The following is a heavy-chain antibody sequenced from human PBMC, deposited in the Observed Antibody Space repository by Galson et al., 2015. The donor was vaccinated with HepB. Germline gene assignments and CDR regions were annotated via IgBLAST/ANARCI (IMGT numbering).Heavy chain of an antibody. CDR1: GFTFSSYS. Sequence: SLRLSCAASGFTFSSYSMNWVRQAPGKGLEWVSSISSSSSYIYYADSVKGRFTISRDNAKNSLYLQMNSLRAEDTAVYYCARVTGDCYTECYYYGMDVWGQGTTVTVSS. V-gene: IGHV3-21*01. D-gene: IGHD2-21*02. CDR3: ARVTGDCYTECYYYGMDV. CDR2: ISSSSSYI. J-gene: IGHJ6*02.